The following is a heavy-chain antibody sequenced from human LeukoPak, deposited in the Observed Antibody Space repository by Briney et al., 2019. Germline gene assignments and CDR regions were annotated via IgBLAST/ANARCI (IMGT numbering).Heavy chain of an antibody. CDR2: IYYSGTT. V-gene: IGHV4-39*01. D-gene: IGHD3-10*01. Sequence: SETLSLTCNVSGGSISSSGYYWGWIRQPPGKGLEWIGSIYYSGTTYYNPSLQSRVTISVDTSKNQFSLKLSSVTAADTAVYYCARLNLEYFYSSGPNDYWGQGTLVTVSS. CDR3: ARLNLEYFYSSGPNDY. J-gene: IGHJ4*02. CDR1: GGSISSSGYY.